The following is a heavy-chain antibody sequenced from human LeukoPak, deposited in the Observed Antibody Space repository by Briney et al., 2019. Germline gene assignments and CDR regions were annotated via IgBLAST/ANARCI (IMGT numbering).Heavy chain of an antibody. D-gene: IGHD3-10*01. CDR2: INHSGST. J-gene: IGHJ4*02. V-gene: IGHV4-34*01. Sequence: GSLRLSCAASGFTFSSYAMSWVRQPPGKGLEWIGEINHSGSTNYNPSLKSRVTISVDTSKNQFSLKLSSVTAADTAVYYCARGLLLWFGDGYYFDYWGQGTLVTVSS. CDR1: GFTFSSYA. CDR3: ARGLLLWFGDGYYFDY.